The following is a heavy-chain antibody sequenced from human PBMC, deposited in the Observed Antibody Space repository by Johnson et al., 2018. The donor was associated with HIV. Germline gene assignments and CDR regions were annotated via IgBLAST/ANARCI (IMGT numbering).Heavy chain of an antibody. D-gene: IGHD3-3*01. CDR3: TTGELWNGYYLHDAFDI. V-gene: IGHV3-15*05. CDR2: IKSKTDGGTT. CDR1: GFSFNDYG. J-gene: IGHJ3*02. Sequence: VQLVESGGSVVRPGGSLRLSCAASGFSFNDYGMNWVRQVPGKGLEWVGRIKSKTDGGTTDYAAPVKGKFSISRDDSKNTLYLQMNSLKTEDTAVYYCTTGELWNGYYLHDAFDIWGQGTVVTGSS.